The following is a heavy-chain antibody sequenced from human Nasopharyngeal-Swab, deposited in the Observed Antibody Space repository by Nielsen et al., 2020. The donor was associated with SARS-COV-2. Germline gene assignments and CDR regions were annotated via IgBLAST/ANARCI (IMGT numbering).Heavy chain of an antibody. D-gene: IGHD4-17*01. CDR3: ARPVHYAPVYYAMDL. J-gene: IGHJ6*02. CDR1: AFTFSDYY. CDR2: ISNSGDII. Sequence: GESLKISCAGSAFTFSDYYMSWIRQAPGKGLEWVSYISNSGDIIYYADSVKGRFTISRDNAKNSLYLQMNSLRAEDTAVYYCARPVHYAPVYYAMDLWGQGTTATVSS. V-gene: IGHV3-11*04.